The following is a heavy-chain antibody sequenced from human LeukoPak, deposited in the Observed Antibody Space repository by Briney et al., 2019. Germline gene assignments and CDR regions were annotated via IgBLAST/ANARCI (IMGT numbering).Heavy chain of an antibody. J-gene: IGHJ6*03. V-gene: IGHV3-7*01. Sequence: GGSLRLSCAASGFSFSKYWMNWVRQAPGKGLEWVANIKQDGSEKYYVDSVKGRFTISRDNAKNSLYLQMNSLRAEDTAVYYCARDLGPGQYYYYYIDVWGKGTTVTVSS. CDR1: GFSFSKYW. CDR3: ARDLGPGQYYYYYIDV. CDR2: IKQDGSEK.